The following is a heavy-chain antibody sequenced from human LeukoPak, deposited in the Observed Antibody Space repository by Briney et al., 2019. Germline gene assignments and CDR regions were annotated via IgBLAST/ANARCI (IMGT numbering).Heavy chain of an antibody. V-gene: IGHV5-51*01. J-gene: IGHJ6*03. CDR3: ARHGHCTNGVCYSNYYYHMDV. Sequence: GESLKISCKGSGYSFASSWIGWVRQMPGKGLEWMGIIYPDDSDTRYSPSFEGQITISVDKSISTAYLQLSSLKASDTAVYYCARHGHCTNGVCYSNYYYHMDVWGKGTTVTVSS. CDR1: GYSFASSW. CDR2: IYPDDSDT. D-gene: IGHD2-8*01.